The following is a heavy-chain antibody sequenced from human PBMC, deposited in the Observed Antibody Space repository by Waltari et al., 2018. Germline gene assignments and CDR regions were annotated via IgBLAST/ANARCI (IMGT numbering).Heavy chain of an antibody. Sequence: QVQLVQSGAEVKKPGSSVKVSCKASGGTFSSYAISWVRQAPGQGLEWMGGIIPIFGTANYAQKFQGRVTITTDESTSTAYMELSSLRSEDTAVYYCASNIVVVPAAMPGAYYYYGMDVWGQGTTVTVSS. J-gene: IGHJ6*02. CDR1: GGTFSSYA. CDR2: IIPIFGTA. D-gene: IGHD2-2*01. V-gene: IGHV1-69*05. CDR3: ASNIVVVPAAMPGAYYYYGMDV.